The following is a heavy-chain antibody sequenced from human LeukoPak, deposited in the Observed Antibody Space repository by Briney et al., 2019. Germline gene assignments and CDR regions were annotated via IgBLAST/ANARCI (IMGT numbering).Heavy chain of an antibody. CDR1: RGIVSRNF. D-gene: IGHD6-19*01. J-gene: IGHJ5*02. CDR3: GCGSGSGWPLDR. Sequence: GCAVTLSCPASRGIVSRNFMSWVGQAPGKGRQGVAIMYAGRSTDYSDSVRGRFHISRDTPNHTLSLHITSLGVRDPAGYDCGCGSGSGWPLDRWGQGALVTVSS. V-gene: IGHV3-53*01. CDR2: MYAGRST.